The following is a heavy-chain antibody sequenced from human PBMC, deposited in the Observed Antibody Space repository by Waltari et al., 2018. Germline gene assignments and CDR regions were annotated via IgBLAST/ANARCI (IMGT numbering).Heavy chain of an antibody. CDR1: GFTFSSYS. Sequence: EVQLVESGGGLVKPGGSLRLSCTASGFTFSSYSMNWVRQAPGKGGEWVSSISSSSSYIYYADSVKGRVTISRDNAKNSLYLQMNSLRAEDTAVYYCASYSNWRTTPDFQHWGQGTLVTVSS. CDR2: ISSSSSYI. J-gene: IGHJ1*01. D-gene: IGHD1-1*01. CDR3: ASYSNWRTTPDFQH. V-gene: IGHV3-21*01.